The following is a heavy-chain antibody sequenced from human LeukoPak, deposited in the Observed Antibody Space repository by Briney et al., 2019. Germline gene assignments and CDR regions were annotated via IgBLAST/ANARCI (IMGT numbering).Heavy chain of an antibody. CDR3: AGGGPDHAFDI. CDR2: INSDGIGT. CDR1: GFTFSPYW. Sequence: GGSLRLSCAASGFTFSPYWMHWARQAPGKGLVWVSRINSDGIGTIYADSVKGRFTISRDNAKNTLYLLMNSLRAEDTAVYYCAGGGPDHAFDIWGQGTMVTVSS. J-gene: IGHJ3*02. V-gene: IGHV3-74*01.